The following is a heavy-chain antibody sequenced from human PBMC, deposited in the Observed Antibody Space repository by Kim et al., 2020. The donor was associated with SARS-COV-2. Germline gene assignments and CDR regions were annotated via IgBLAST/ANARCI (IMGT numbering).Heavy chain of an antibody. CDR3: ARDLEKWLAQPNAFDI. D-gene: IGHD6-19*01. CDR1: GFTFSSYS. Sequence: GGSLRLSCAASGFTFSSYSMNWVRQAPGKGLEWVSSISSSSSYIYYADSVKGRFTISRDNAKNSLYLQMNSLRAEDTAVYYCARDLEKWLAQPNAFDIWGQGTMVTVSS. V-gene: IGHV3-21*01. J-gene: IGHJ3*02. CDR2: ISSSSSYI.